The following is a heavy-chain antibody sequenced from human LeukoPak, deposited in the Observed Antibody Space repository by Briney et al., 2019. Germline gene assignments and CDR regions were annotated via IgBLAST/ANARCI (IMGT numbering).Heavy chain of an antibody. CDR1: GGSFSGYY. CDR3: AREGAVAVDY. D-gene: IGHD6-19*01. Sequence: SSETLSLTCAVYGGSFSGYYWSWIRQPPGKGLEWIGEINHSGSTNYNPSLKSRVTISVDTSKNQFSLKLSSVTAADTAVYYCAREGAVAVDYWGQGTLVTVSS. V-gene: IGHV4-34*01. J-gene: IGHJ4*02. CDR2: INHSGST.